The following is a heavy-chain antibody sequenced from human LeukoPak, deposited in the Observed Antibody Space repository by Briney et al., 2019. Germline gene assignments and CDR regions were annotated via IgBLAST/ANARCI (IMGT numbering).Heavy chain of an antibody. CDR1: GGSFSGYY. J-gene: IGHJ3*02. CDR3: ARLHLPDAFDI. Sequence: PSETLSLTCAVYGGSFSGYYWSWIRQPPGKGLEWIGEINHSGSTNYNPSLKSRVTISVDTSKNQFSLKLSSVTAADTAVYYCARLHLPDAFDIWGQGTMVTVSS. V-gene: IGHV4-34*01. CDR2: INHSGST.